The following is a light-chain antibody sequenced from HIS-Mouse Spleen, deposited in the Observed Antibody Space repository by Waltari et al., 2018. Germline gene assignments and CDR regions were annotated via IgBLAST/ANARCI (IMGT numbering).Light chain of an antibody. V-gene: IGKV1-9*01. Sequence: DIQLTQSPSFLSASVGDRVTITCRASQGISSYLAWYQQKPGKAPKLLIYAASPLQSGVPSRFSGSGSGTEFTLTISSLQPEDFATYYCQQLNSYPPTFDQGTKVEIK. CDR3: QQLNSYPPT. J-gene: IGKJ1*01. CDR1: QGISSY. CDR2: AAS.